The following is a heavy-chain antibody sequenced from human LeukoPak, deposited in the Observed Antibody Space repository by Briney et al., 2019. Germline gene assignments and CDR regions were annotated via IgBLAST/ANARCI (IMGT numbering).Heavy chain of an antibody. CDR3: ARPNIAVAGTASAFDI. D-gene: IGHD6-19*01. V-gene: IGHV4-34*01. CDR2: INHSGST. Sequence: PSETLSLTCAVYGGSFSGYYWSWIRQPPGKGLEWIGEINHSGSTNYNPSPKSRVTISVDTSKNQFSLKLSSVTAADTAVYYCARPNIAVAGTASAFDIWGQGTMVTVSS. CDR1: GGSFSGYY. J-gene: IGHJ3*02.